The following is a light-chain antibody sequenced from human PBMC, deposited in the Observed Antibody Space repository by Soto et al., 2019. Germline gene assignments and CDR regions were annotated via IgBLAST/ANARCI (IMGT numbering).Light chain of an antibody. CDR1: SSNIGAGYD. CDR2: GNS. CDR3: QSYDSSYNYV. J-gene: IGLJ1*01. Sequence: QSVLTQPPSVSGAPGQRVTISRTGSSSNIGAGYDVHWYQQLPGTAPKLLIYGNSNRPSGVPDRFSGSKSGTSASLAITGLQAEDEADYYCQSYDSSYNYVFGTGTKLTVL. V-gene: IGLV1-40*01.